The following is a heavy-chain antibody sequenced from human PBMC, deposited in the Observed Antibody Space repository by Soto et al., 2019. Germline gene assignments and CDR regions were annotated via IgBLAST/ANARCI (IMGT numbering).Heavy chain of an antibody. CDR1: GGSISSSSYY. J-gene: IGHJ4*02. Sequence: SETLSLTCTVSGGSISSSSYYWGWIRQPPGKGLEWIGSIYYSGSTYYNPSLKSRVTISVDTSKNQFSLKLSSVTAADTAVYYCARHSVADSYGTSPFDYWGQGTLVTVSS. D-gene: IGHD5-18*01. V-gene: IGHV4-39*01. CDR3: ARHSVADSYGTSPFDY. CDR2: IYYSGST.